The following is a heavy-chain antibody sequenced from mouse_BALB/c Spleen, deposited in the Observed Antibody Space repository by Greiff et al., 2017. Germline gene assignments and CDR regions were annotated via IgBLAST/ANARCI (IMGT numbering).Heavy chain of an antibody. V-gene: IGHV1-15*01. J-gene: IGHJ2*01. CDR2: IDPETGGT. CDR1: GYTFTDYE. CDR3: TRKGYYEQDY. D-gene: IGHD2-3*01. Sequence: QVQLQQSGAELVRPGASVTLSCKASGYTFTDYEMHWVKQTPVHGLEWIGAIDPETGGTAYNQKFKGKATLTADKSSSTAYMELRSLTSEDSAVYYCTRKGYYEQDYWGQGTTLTVSS.